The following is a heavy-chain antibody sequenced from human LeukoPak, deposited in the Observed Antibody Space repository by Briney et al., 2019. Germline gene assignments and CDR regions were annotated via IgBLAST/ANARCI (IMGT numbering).Heavy chain of an antibody. CDR3: ARDSSRVVRIQLWLNY. J-gene: IGHJ4*02. V-gene: IGHV1-2*02. D-gene: IGHD5-18*01. Sequence: ASVKVSCKASGYTFTGYYMHWVRQAPGQGLEWMGWINPNSGGTNYAQKFQGRVTMTRDTSISTAYMELSRLRSDDTAVYYCARDSSRVVRIQLWLNYWGQGTLVTVSS. CDR2: INPNSGGT. CDR1: GYTFTGYY.